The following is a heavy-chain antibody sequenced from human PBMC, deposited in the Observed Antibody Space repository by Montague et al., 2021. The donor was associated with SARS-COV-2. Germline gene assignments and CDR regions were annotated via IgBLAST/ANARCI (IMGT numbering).Heavy chain of an antibody. D-gene: IGHD2-8*02. CDR2: IYYSGST. CDR1: GGSISSYY. CDR3: ARHHPAGGVRP. V-gene: IGHV4-59*08. Sequence: SETLSLTCTVSGGSISSYYWSWIRQPPGKGLEWIGYIYYSGSTNYNPSLKSRVTISADTSKNQFSLKLSSGTAADTAVYYCARHHPAGGVRPWGQGTLVTVSS. J-gene: IGHJ5*02.